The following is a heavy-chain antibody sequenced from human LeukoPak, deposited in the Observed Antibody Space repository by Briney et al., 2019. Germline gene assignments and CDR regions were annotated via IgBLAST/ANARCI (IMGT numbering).Heavy chain of an antibody. D-gene: IGHD2-2*01. CDR2: IYTSGST. CDR3: ARGPSHSTLFAVDY. CDR1: GGSISSYY. J-gene: IGHJ4*02. Sequence: PSETLSLTCTVSGGSISSYYWSWIRQPAGKGLEWIGRIYTSGSTNYNPSLKSRVTMSVDTSKNQFSLKLSSVTAADTAVYYCARGPSHSTLFAVDYWGQGTLVTVSS. V-gene: IGHV4-4*07.